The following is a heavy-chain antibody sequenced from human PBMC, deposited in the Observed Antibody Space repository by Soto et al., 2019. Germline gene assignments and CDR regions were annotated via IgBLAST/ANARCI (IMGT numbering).Heavy chain of an antibody. Sequence: GGSLRLSCAASGFTFSSYSMNWVRQAPGKGLEWVSSISSSSSYIYYADSVKGRFTISRDNAKNSLYLQMNSLRAEDTAVYYCARGYSSGAVAFDIWGQGTMVTVSS. D-gene: IGHD6-19*01. CDR1: GFTFSSYS. CDR3: ARGYSSGAVAFDI. V-gene: IGHV3-21*01. CDR2: ISSSSSYI. J-gene: IGHJ3*02.